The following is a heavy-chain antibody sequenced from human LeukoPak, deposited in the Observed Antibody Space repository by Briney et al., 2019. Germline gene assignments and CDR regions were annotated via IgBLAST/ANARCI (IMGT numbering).Heavy chain of an antibody. CDR2: IYSTGST. J-gene: IGHJ4*02. D-gene: IGHD1-26*01. CDR1: GGSISSYY. CDR3: ARVSGSYSPAFFDS. Sequence: SETLSLTCTVSGGSISSYYWSWIRQPPGKGLEWIGRIYSTGSTSYNPSLKSRVIMSVDTSNNQFSLNLRSVTAADTAVYFCARVSGSYSPAFFDSWGQGTLVTVSS. V-gene: IGHV4-4*07.